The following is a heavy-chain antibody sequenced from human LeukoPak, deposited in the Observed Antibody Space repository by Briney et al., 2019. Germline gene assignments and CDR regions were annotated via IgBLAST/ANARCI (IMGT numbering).Heavy chain of an antibody. D-gene: IGHD4-11*01. Sequence: SETLSLTCTVSGDSISSYFWTWIRQPAGKGLEWTGRIYASGITNYNPSLRSRVTMLVDTSKNQFSLKLSSVTAADTAVYYCAREPLQSRPLDVWDKGTTVTVSS. J-gene: IGHJ6*04. CDR2: IYASGIT. V-gene: IGHV4-4*07. CDR1: GDSISSYF. CDR3: AREPLQSRPLDV.